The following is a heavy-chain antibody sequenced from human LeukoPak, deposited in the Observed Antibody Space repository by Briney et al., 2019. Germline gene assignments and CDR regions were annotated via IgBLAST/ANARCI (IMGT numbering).Heavy chain of an antibody. V-gene: IGHV4-34*01. CDR3: ARDGDSSGWSARDWFDP. D-gene: IGHD6-19*01. CDR2: INHSGST. Sequence: LRLSCTASGFSFNTYSMDWVRQPPGKGLEWIGEINHSGSTNYNPSLKSRVTISVDTSKNQFSLKLSSVTAADTAVYYCARDGDSSGWSARDWFDPWGQGTLVTVSS. J-gene: IGHJ5*02. CDR1: GFSFNTYS.